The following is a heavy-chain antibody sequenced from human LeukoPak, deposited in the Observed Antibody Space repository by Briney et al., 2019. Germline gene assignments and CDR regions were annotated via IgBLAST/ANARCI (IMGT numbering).Heavy chain of an antibody. Sequence: SETLSVTCTVSGDSISSFHWSWIRQPAGKGLEWIGRIYTSGSTNYNPSLKSRVTMSVDTSKNQFSLKLSSVTAADTAVYYCASEAYYYDSSGYYKYWGQGTLVTVSS. J-gene: IGHJ4*02. CDR1: GDSISSFH. D-gene: IGHD3-22*01. CDR2: IYTSGST. V-gene: IGHV4-4*07. CDR3: ASEAYYYDSSGYYKY.